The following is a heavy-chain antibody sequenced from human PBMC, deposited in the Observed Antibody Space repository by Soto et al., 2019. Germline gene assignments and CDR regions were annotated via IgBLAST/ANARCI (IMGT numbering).Heavy chain of an antibody. CDR3: ARGRSGYYNWFDP. J-gene: IGHJ5*02. D-gene: IGHD3-3*01. CDR1: GGSFSGYY. CDR2: INHSGST. V-gene: IGHV4-34*01. Sequence: QVQLQQWGAGLLKPSETLSLTCAVYGGSFSGYYWSWIRQPPGKGLEWIGEINHSGSTNYNPSLKSRVTISVDTSKNQFSLKLSSVTAADTAVYYCARGRSGYYNWFDPWGKGTLVTVSS.